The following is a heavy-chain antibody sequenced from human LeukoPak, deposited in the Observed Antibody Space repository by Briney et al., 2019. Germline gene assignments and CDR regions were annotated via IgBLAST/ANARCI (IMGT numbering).Heavy chain of an antibody. J-gene: IGHJ4*02. CDR1: GYTFTSYY. V-gene: IGHV1-46*01. CDR3: AREGDMASVDY. CDR2: ISPSGGST. Sequence: ASVKVSCKASGYTFTSYYIHWVRQAPGQGLEWMGIISPSGGSTSYTQKFQGRVTTTRDTSTSTVYMDLSSLRSEDTAVYYCAREGDMASVDYWGQGTLVTVSS. D-gene: IGHD2-21*01.